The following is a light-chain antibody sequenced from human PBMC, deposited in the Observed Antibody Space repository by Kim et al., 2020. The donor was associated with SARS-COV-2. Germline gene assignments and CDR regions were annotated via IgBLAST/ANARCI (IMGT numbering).Light chain of an antibody. V-gene: IGLV2-14*01. CDR1: SGDVGGYNY. Sequence: SALTQPASVSGSPGQSITISCTGTSGDVGGYNYVSWYQQHPGKAPKLMISEVSNRPSGVSDRFSGSKSGNTASLTISGLQAEDEADYYCSSYPSSTTRVVFGGGTQLTVL. CDR2: EVS. CDR3: SSYPSSTTRVV. J-gene: IGLJ2*01.